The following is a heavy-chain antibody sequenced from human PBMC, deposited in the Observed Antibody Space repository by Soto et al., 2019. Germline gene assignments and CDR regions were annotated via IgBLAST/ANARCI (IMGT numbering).Heavy chain of an antibody. V-gene: IGHV3-30*03. CDR2: MSHDGSHK. Sequence: QVHLVESGGGVVQAGGSLGLSCTASGFTFSTYGMHWVRQAPGKGPDWVAVMSHDGSHKAFLDSVKGRFIISRDNSKNTLYLQMNSLRPDDTAVYYCARLPRSGWDHYYCGMDVWCQGTTVIVSS. CDR3: ARLPRSGWDHYYCGMDV. CDR1: GFTFSTYG. J-gene: IGHJ6*02. D-gene: IGHD6-19*01.